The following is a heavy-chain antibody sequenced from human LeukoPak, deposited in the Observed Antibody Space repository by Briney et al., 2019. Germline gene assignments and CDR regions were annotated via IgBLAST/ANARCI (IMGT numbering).Heavy chain of an antibody. V-gene: IGHV1-18*01. CDR3: ARGRYCTNGVCYTSDY. J-gene: IGHJ4*02. D-gene: IGHD2-8*01. CDR1: GYTFTSYG. CDR2: ISAYNGNT. Sequence: ASVRVSCTASGYTFTSYGISWVRQAPGQGLEWMGWISAYNGNTNYAQKLQGRVTMTTDTSTSTAYMELRSLRSDDTAVYYCARGRYCTNGVCYTSDYWGQGTLVTVSS.